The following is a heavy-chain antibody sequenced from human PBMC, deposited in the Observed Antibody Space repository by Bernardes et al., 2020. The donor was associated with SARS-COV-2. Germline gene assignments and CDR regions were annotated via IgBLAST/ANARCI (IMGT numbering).Heavy chain of an antibody. CDR3: ASGSRGGFDP. D-gene: IGHD2-15*01. CDR2: IYTTGST. J-gene: IGHJ5*02. V-gene: IGHV4-4*07. CDR1: GGSISNYY. Sequence: LSLTCTVSGGSISNYYWSWIRQPAGKGLEWIGRIYTTGSTNYNPSLKSRVTMSVDTSKNQFSLKLSSVTAADTAVYYCASGSRGGFDPWGQGTLVTVSS.